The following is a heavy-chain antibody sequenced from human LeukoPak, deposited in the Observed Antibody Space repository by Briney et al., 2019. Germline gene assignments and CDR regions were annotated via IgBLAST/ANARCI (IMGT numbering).Heavy chain of an antibody. D-gene: IGHD3-10*01. CDR1: GGSISSYY. CDR3: ARGHGYYASGSPLGY. J-gene: IGHJ4*02. CDR2: FYYTGST. V-gene: IGHV4-59*01. Sequence: SETLSLTCTVSGGSISSYYWSWIRQPPGKGLEWIGYFYYTGSTNYNPSLKSRVTISLDTSNNQFSLKLSSVTAADTAVYYCARGHGYYASGSPLGYWGQGTLVTVSS.